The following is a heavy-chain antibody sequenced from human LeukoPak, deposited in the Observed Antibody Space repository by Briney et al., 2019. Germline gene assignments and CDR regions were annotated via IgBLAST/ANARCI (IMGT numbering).Heavy chain of an antibody. CDR2: IRYDGSNK. D-gene: IGHD5-12*01. CDR3: ARDRHPYYSGYDVPPYYFDY. CDR1: GFTFSSFG. V-gene: IGHV3-30*02. Sequence: GGSLRLSCAASGFTFSSFGMHWVRQAPGKGLEWVAFIRYDGSNKYYADSVKGRFTISRDNAKNSLYLQMNSLRAEDTAVYYCARDRHPYYSGYDVPPYYFDYWGQGTLVTVSS. J-gene: IGHJ4*02.